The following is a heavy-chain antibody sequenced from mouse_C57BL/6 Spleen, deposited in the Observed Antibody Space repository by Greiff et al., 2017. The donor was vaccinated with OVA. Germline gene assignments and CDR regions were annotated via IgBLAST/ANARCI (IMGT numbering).Heavy chain of an antibody. D-gene: IGHD1-1*01. V-gene: IGHV1-76*01. CDR1: GYTFTDYY. CDR2: IYPGSGNT. J-gene: IGHJ4*01. Sequence: VKLVESGAELVRPGASVKLSCKASGYTFTDYYINWVKQRPGQGLEWIARIYPGSGNTYYNEKFKGKATLTAEKSSSTAYMQLSSLTSEDSAVYFCAREGTTVVEGYAMDYWGQGTSVTVSS. CDR3: AREGTTVVEGYAMDY.